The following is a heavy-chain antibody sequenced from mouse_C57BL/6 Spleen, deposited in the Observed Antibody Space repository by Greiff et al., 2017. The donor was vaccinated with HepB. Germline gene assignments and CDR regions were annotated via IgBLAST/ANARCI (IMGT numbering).Heavy chain of an antibody. D-gene: IGHD2-1*01. J-gene: IGHJ1*03. CDR3: ARRGNYLWYFDV. Sequence: EVKLQESGPELVKPGASVKIPCKASGYTFTDYNMDWVKQSHGKSLEWIGDINPNNGGTIYNQKFKGKATLTVDKSSSTAYMELRSLTSEDTAVYYGARRGNYLWYFDVWGTGTTVTVSS. CDR2: INPNNGGT. CDR1: GYTFTDYN. V-gene: IGHV1-18*01.